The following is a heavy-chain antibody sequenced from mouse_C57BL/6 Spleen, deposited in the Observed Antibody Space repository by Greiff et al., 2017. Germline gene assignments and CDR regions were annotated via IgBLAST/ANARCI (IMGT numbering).Heavy chain of an antibody. CDR1: GYTFTSYG. J-gene: IGHJ4*01. CDR3: ARGLVDYAMDY. CDR2: IYPRSGNT. Sequence: QVQLKESGAELARPGASVTLSCKASGYTFTSYGISWVKQRTGQGLEWLGEIYPRSGNTYYNEKFTGKATLTADKSSSTAYMEHRRLTSEDAAVYFCARGLVDYAMDYWGQGTSVTVSS. D-gene: IGHD1-1*01. V-gene: IGHV1-81*01.